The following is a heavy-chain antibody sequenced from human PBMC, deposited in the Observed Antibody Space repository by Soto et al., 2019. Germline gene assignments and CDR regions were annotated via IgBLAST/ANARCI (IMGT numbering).Heavy chain of an antibody. CDR2: ISDSGDST. D-gene: IGHD6-13*01. CDR3: AKSPYSSTWYYLHY. CDR1: GFTFRYYA. Sequence: EVQLLESGGGLVQTGGSLRLSCTASGFTFRYYAMCWVRQAPGKGLEWVSGISDSGDSTYYADSVKGRFTISRDNSKNTLFLQLNSLRVEDTAVYYCAKSPYSSTWYYLHYWGQGTLVTVSS. V-gene: IGHV3-23*01. J-gene: IGHJ4*02.